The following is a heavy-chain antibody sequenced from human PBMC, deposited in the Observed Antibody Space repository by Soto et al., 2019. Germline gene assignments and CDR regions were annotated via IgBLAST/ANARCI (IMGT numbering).Heavy chain of an antibody. CDR3: VRWAETDS. CDR2: IYTGGST. V-gene: IGHV3-53*02. Sequence: EVQVVETGGGLIQPGGSLRLSCAASGFTVSTSYMNWVRQAPGKGLEWVSVIYTGGSTFYADSVKGRFTISRDNSKNTVYLQMNLLGVDDTAVYYCVRWAETDSRGQGTQVTVSS. J-gene: IGHJ4*02. CDR1: GFTVSTSY.